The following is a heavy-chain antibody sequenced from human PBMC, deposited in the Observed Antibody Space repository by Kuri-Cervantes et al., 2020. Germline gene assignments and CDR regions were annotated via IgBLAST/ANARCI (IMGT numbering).Heavy chain of an antibody. CDR1: GFTFSDHY. CDR3: AKDARGYDAYYYGMDV. D-gene: IGHD5-12*01. V-gene: IGHV3-30*18. CDR2: ISSDGSSK. J-gene: IGHJ6*02. Sequence: GGSLRLSCAASGFTFSDHYMDWVRQAPGKGLEWVAFISSDGSSKYYADSVKGRFTISRDNSKNTLYLQMNSLRAEDTAVYYCAKDARGYDAYYYGMDVWGQGTTVTVSS.